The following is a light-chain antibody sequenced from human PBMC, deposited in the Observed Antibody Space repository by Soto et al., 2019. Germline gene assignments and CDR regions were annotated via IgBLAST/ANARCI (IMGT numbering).Light chain of an antibody. CDR3: QQYNFWPPLT. J-gene: IGKJ4*01. V-gene: IGKV3-15*01. CDR1: QSVNSN. Sequence: EIVMTQSPATLSVSPGERATLSCRASQSVNSNLAWYWQTPGQAPRLLISDASTRATGVPARFSGRGSGTEFTLTICSLHSEDSGIYYCQQYNFWPPLTFGGGTKVEIK. CDR2: DAS.